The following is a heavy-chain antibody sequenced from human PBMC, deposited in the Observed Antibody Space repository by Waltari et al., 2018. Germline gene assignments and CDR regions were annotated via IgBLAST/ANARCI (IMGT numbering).Heavy chain of an antibody. CDR3: AHSGFWATGGVWFDP. D-gene: IGHD5-12*01. CDR2: IYWNDDK. V-gene: IGHV2-5*01. CDR1: GFSLSTSGVG. J-gene: IGHJ5*02. Sequence: QITLKESGPTLVKPTQTLTLTCTFSGFSLSTSGVGVGWIRQPPGKALEWLARIYWNDDKRYSPSLKRRLTITKDTSKTQLVLTMTNMDPVDTATYYCAHSGFWATGGVWFDPWGQGTLVTVSS.